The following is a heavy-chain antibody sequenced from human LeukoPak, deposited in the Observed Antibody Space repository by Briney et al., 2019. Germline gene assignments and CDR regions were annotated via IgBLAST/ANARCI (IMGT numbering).Heavy chain of an antibody. CDR3: ASPSHYCSGGSCFPNWFHP. V-gene: IGHV1-2*02. CDR1: GYTFTGYY. J-gene: IGHJ5*02. D-gene: IGHD2-15*01. Sequence: ASVKVSCKASGYTFTGYYMHWVRQAPGQGLEWMGWINPNSGGTNYAQKLQGRVTMTRDTSISTAYMELSRLSSDDTAVYYCASPSHYCSGGSCFPNWFHPWGQGTLVTVSS. CDR2: INPNSGGT.